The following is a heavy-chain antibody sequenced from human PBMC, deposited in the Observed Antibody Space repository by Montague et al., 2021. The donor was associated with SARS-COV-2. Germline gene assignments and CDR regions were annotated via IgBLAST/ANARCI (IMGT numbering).Heavy chain of an antibody. CDR1: GGSITGYY. Sequence: SETLSLTCTVSGGSITGYYWSRLRRSPGKGLEWIAYIYDGGAVNYNPSLGSRVTISTDTSKNQLSLKVNSVTAADTVVCYCVRDHPYGGPRGAYDIWGQGTVVTVSS. V-gene: IGHV4-59*01. D-gene: IGHD4-23*01. J-gene: IGHJ3*02. CDR3: VRDHPYGGPRGAYDI. CDR2: IYDGGAV.